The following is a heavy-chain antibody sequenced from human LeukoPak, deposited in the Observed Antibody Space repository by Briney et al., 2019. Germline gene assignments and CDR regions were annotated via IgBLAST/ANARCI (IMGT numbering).Heavy chain of an antibody. V-gene: IGHV1-3*01. D-gene: IGHD3-10*01. CDR2: INAGNGNT. CDR3: ARGSYFYGSGSFVGSDY. Sequence: ASVKVSCKASGYPFTSYYMHWVRQAPGQRLEWMGWINAGNGNTEYSQNFQDRVTITRDTSATTAYMELSSLRSEDTAVYYCARGSYFYGSGSFVGSDYWGQGTLVTVSS. J-gene: IGHJ4*02. CDR1: GYPFTSYY.